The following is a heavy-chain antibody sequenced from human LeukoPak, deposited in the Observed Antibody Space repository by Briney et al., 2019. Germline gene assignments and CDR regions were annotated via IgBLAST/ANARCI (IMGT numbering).Heavy chain of an antibody. V-gene: IGHV3-7*01. CDR2: IKQDGSEK. CDR1: GFTFSDYW. CDR3: ARDSVIYGY. J-gene: IGHJ4*02. D-gene: IGHD3/OR15-3a*01. Sequence: PGGSLRLSCAASGFTFSDYWMTWVRQAPGKGLEWVANIKQDGSEKHYVDSVKGRFTISRDNAKNSLYLQMNSLRAEDTAVYYCARDSVIYGYWGQGTLVTVSS.